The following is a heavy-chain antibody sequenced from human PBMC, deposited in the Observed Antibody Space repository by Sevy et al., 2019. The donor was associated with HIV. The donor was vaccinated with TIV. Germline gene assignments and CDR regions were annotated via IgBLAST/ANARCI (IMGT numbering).Heavy chain of an antibody. CDR3: ARDGGLGYCTGGSCNRYYYYYGLDV. D-gene: IGHD2-15*01. CDR1: GFTFSSYG. V-gene: IGHV3-33*01. CDR2: IWYDGSNK. Sequence: GGSLRLSCAASGFTFSSYGMHWVRQAPGKGLEWVAVIWYDGSNKYYADSVKGRFTISRDNSKNTLYLQMNSLRVEDTAVYYCARDGGLGYCTGGSCNRYYYYYGLDVWGQGTTVTVSS. J-gene: IGHJ6*02.